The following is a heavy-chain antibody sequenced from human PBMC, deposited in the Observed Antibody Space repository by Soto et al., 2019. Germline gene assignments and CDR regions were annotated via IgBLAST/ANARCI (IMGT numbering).Heavy chain of an antibody. CDR2: ISGSGGST. D-gene: IGHD2-15*01. Sequence: GESLKISCAASGFTFSSYAMSWVRQAPGKGLEWVSAISGSGGSTYYADSVKGRFTISRDNSKNTLYLQMNSLRAEDTAVYYCAKRGGTSYYYYGMDVWGQGTTVTVSS. V-gene: IGHV3-23*01. CDR1: GFTFSSYA. CDR3: AKRGGTSYYYYGMDV. J-gene: IGHJ6*02.